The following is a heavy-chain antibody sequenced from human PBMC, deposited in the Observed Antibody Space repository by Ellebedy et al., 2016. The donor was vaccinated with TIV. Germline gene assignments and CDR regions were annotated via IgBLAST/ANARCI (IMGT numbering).Heavy chain of an antibody. D-gene: IGHD4/OR15-4a*01. Sequence: MPSETLSLTCAVYGGSFSDYFGSWIRQPPGKGLEWIGEINHSGSTNYNPSLKSRVTISVDTSKNQFSLKLSSVTAADTAVYYCARDPSWCYSCADVWGQGTTVTVSS. CDR1: GGSFSDYF. CDR2: INHSGST. CDR3: ARDPSWCYSCADV. J-gene: IGHJ6*02. V-gene: IGHV4-34*01.